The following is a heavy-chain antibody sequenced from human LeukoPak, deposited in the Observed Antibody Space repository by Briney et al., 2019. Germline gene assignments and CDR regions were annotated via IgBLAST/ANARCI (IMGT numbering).Heavy chain of an antibody. CDR3: ARFKYYYGSGIDY. Sequence: ASVKVSCKASGYTFTGYYMHWVRQAPGQGLEWMGWINPNSGGTNYAQKFQGRVTMTRDSSISTAYMELSRLRSDDTAVYYCARFKYYYGSGIDYWGQGTLVTVSS. D-gene: IGHD3-10*01. V-gene: IGHV1-2*02. CDR2: INPNSGGT. J-gene: IGHJ4*02. CDR1: GYTFTGYY.